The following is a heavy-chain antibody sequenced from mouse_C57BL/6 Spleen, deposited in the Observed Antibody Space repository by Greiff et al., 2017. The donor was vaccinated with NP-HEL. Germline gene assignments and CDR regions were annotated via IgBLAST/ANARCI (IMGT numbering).Heavy chain of an antibody. CDR1: GYTFTDYE. CDR2: IDPETGGT. J-gene: IGHJ4*01. CDR3: TRSSSVIYAMDY. V-gene: IGHV1-15*01. Sequence: QVHVKQSGAELVRPGASVTLSCKASGYTFTDYEMHWVKQTPVHGLEWIGAIDPETGGTAYNQKFKGKAILTADKSSSTAYMELRSLTSEDSAVYYCTRSSSVIYAMDYWGQGTSVTVSS. D-gene: IGHD1-1*01.